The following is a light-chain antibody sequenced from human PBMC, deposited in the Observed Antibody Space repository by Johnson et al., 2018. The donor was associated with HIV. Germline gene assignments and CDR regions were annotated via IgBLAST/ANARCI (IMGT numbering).Light chain of an antibody. V-gene: IGLV1-51*01. CDR2: DNN. CDR1: SSNIGNNY. CDR3: GTWHSSLNGYV. Sequence: QSVLKQPPSVSAAPGQKVTISCSGSSSNIGNNYVSWYQQLPGTAPKLLIYDNNKRPSGIPDRFSGSKSATSATLGITGLQTGDEADYYCGTWHSSLNGYVFGSGTKVTVL. J-gene: IGLJ1*01.